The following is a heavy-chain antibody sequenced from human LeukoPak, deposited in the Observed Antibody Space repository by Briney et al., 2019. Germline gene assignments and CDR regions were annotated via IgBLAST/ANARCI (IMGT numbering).Heavy chain of an antibody. CDR3: AKEGDTALVTVDFDL. CDR2: IIPIFGTA. CDR1: GGTFGSYV. Sequence: SSVRVSCKASGGTFGSYVISWVRQAPGLGLEWMGGIIPIFGTAHYAQKFQGRLTITADESTGTVYMERSSLRSEDTAMYYCAKEGDTALVTVDFDLWGRGTLGTVSA. V-gene: IGHV1-69*01. J-gene: IGHJ2*01. D-gene: IGHD5-18*01.